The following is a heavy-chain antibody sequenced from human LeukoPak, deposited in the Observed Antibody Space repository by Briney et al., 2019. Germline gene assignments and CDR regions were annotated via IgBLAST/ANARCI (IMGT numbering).Heavy chain of an antibody. CDR1: GGSISSSSFF. D-gene: IGHD2-2*01. CDR3: ARQYCTSANCDRGFFQH. Sequence: SETLSLTCFVSGGSISSSSFFWGWIRQPPGKGLEWIGSIYSSGSTYYNPSLQSRVTVSVDTSRNQFSLKVNSVTAADTGVYYCARQYCTSANCDRGFFQHWGQGTLVAVS. J-gene: IGHJ1*01. V-gene: IGHV4-39*01. CDR2: IYSSGST.